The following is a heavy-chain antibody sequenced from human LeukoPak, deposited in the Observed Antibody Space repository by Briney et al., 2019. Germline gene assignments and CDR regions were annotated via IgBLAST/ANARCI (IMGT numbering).Heavy chain of an antibody. CDR2: IYHSGST. D-gene: IGHD6-13*01. CDR3: ARVRGSPDY. Sequence: SETLSLTCAVSGGSISSGGYSWSWIRQPPGKGLEWIGYIYHSGSTYYNPSLKSRVTISVDTSKNQFSLKLSSVTAADTAVCYCARVRGSPDYWGQGTLVTVSS. V-gene: IGHV4-30-2*05. J-gene: IGHJ4*02. CDR1: GGSISSGGYS.